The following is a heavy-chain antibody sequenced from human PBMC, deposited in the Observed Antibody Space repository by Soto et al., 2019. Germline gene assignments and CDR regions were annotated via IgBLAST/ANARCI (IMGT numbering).Heavy chain of an antibody. CDR2: INPSGGST. V-gene: IGHV1-46*03. CDR1: GGTFSRYS. Sequence: GASVKVSCTASGGTFSRYSITWVRQAPGQGLEWMGIINPSGGSTSYAQKFQGRVTMTRDTSTSTVYMELSSLRSEDTAVYYCARGFWIDTAMVMFYWGQGTLVTVSS. D-gene: IGHD5-18*01. CDR3: ARGFWIDTAMVMFY. J-gene: IGHJ4*02.